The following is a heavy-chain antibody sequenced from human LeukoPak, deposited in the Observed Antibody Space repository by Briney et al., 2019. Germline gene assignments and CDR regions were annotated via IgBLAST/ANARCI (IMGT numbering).Heavy chain of an antibody. D-gene: IGHD3-22*01. CDR1: GWTFTSYG. Sequence: SVKDSCKASGWTFTSYGISWVRQAPGQGGEWMGWISACKGNTKYAQKLQRRVTMTTDTSTSTAYMGLRSLRTDDTAVYYCARDRRYYYHSSGYYRGFDYWGQGTLVTVSS. V-gene: IGHV1-18*01. J-gene: IGHJ4*02. CDR3: ARDRRYYYHSSGYYRGFDY. CDR2: ISACKGNT.